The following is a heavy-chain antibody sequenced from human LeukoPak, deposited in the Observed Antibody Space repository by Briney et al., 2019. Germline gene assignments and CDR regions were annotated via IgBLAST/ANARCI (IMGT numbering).Heavy chain of an antibody. CDR2: ISYDGSNK. V-gene: IGHV3-30*03. D-gene: IGHD2-2*02. CDR3: VTGGYCTSTNCYTLLDY. J-gene: IGHJ4*02. Sequence: GRSLRLSCAASGFTFSSYGMHWVRQAPGKGLEWVAAISYDGSNKYYADSVKGRFTISRDNSKNTLYLQMNSLRAEDTAVYYCVTGGYCTSTNCYTLLDYWGQGTLVTVSS. CDR1: GFTFSSYG.